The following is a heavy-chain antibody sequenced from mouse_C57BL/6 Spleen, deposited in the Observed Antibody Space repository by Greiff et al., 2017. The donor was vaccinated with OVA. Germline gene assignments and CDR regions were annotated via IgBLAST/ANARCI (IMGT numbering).Heavy chain of an antibody. Sequence: QVTLKECGPGLLQSSQTLSLTCSFSGFSLSTSGMGVSWIRQPSGKGLEWLAHIYWDDDKRYNPSLKSRLTISKDTSRNQVFLKITSVDTADTATYYCARHDSSAWFAYWGQGTLVTVSA. V-gene: IGHV8-12*01. D-gene: IGHD2-4*01. CDR2: IYWDDDK. CDR3: ARHDSSAWFAY. J-gene: IGHJ3*01. CDR1: GFSLSTSGMG.